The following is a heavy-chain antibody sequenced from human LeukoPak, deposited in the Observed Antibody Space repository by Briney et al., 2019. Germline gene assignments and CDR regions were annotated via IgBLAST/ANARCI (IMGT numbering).Heavy chain of an antibody. V-gene: IGHV1-24*01. CDR3: ATGGSLIVGETGFDY. D-gene: IGHD1-26*01. CDR1: GYTLTELS. J-gene: IGHJ4*02. Sequence: GASVKVSCKVSGYTLTELSIHWVRQAPGKGLEWMGSFDPEDAETIYAQKFQGRVTMTEDTSTDTAYMELSSLRSDDTAVYYCATGGSLIVGETGFDYWGQGTLVTVSS. CDR2: FDPEDAET.